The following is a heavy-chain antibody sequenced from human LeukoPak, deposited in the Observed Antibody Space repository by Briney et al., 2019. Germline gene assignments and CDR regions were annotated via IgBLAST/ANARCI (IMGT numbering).Heavy chain of an antibody. CDR2: IIPIFGTA. V-gene: IGHV1-69*05. Sequence: GASVKVSCKASGGTFSSYAISWVRQAPGQGLEWMGGIIPIFGTANYAQKFQGRVTITTDESTSTAYMELSSLRSEDTAVYYCAMENYYDSSGSHHPHFDYWGQGTLVTVSS. CDR3: AMENYYDSSGSHHPHFDY. CDR1: GGTFSSYA. J-gene: IGHJ4*02. D-gene: IGHD3-22*01.